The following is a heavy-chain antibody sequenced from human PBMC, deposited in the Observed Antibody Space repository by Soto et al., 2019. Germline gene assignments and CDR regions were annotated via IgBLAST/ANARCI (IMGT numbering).Heavy chain of an antibody. CDR3: ARDYHKGIAARQRAYFQH. D-gene: IGHD6-6*01. CDR2: ISYDGSNK. J-gene: IGHJ1*01. V-gene: IGHV3-30-3*01. CDR1: GFTFSSYA. Sequence: QVQLVESGGGVVQPGRSLRLSCAASGFTFSSYAMHWVRQAPGKGLEWVAVISYDGSNKYYADSVKGRFTISRDNSKNTLYLQMNSLRAEDTAVYYCARDYHKGIAARQRAYFQHWGQGTLVTVSS.